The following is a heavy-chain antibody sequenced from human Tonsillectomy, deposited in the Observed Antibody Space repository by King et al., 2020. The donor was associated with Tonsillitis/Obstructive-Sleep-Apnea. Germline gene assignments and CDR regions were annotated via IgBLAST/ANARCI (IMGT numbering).Heavy chain of an antibody. CDR3: ARDNILGSSLDY. Sequence: VQLQESGPGLVKPSETLSLTCTVSGGSISGYYWSWIRQPPGKGLEWIAYIYYSGSTNYNPSLKSRVTISVDTSKNQFSLKLSSVTAADTAVYYCARDNILGSSLDYWGQGTLVTVSS. CDR2: IYYSGST. D-gene: IGHD1-26*01. V-gene: IGHV4-59*01. J-gene: IGHJ4*02. CDR1: GGSISGYY.